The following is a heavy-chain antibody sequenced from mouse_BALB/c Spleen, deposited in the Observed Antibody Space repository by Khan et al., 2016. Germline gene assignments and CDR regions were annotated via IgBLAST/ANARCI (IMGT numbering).Heavy chain of an antibody. V-gene: IGHV1-77*01. D-gene: IGHD3-3*01. CDR2: IYPGSGST. CDR1: GYTFTDYV. Sequence: QVQLQQPGPELVKPGASVKMSCKASGYTFTDYVISWVKQRTGQGLEWIGEIYPGSGSTYYNEKFKGKATLTADKSSNTAYMQPSSLTSEDSAVCFCAKGLGAMDYGGQGTSVTVSS. CDR3: AKGLGAMDY. J-gene: IGHJ4*01.